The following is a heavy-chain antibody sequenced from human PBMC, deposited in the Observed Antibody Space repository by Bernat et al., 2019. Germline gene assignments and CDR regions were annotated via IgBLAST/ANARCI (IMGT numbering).Heavy chain of an antibody. J-gene: IGHJ3*02. CDR2: ISSSSSYI. Sequence: EVQLVESGGGLVKPGGSLRLSCAASGFTFSSYSMNWVRQAPGKGLEWVSSISSSSSYIYYADSVKGRFTISRDNAKNSLYLQMNSLRAEDTAVYYCARPKWELPENDAFDIWGQGTMVTVSS. D-gene: IGHD1-26*01. V-gene: IGHV3-21*01. CDR3: ARPKWELPENDAFDI. CDR1: GFTFSSYS.